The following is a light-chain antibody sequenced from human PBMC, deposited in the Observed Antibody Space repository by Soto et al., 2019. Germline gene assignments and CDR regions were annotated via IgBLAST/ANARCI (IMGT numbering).Light chain of an antibody. CDR1: QTITNY. CDR2: AAS. CDR3: QQSSEATWT. Sequence: IQMTQSPSSLSASVGDRVTITCRASQTITNYLNWYQQQSGKAPKLLIYAASSLQSGVPSRFSGSGSGTDFTLTISSLQPEDFATYYCQQSSEATWTFGQGTKVDIK. J-gene: IGKJ1*01. V-gene: IGKV1-39*01.